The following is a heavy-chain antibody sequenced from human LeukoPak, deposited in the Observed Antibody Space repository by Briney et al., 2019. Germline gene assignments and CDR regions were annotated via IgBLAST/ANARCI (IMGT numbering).Heavy chain of an antibody. CDR2: ISYDGSNK. Sequence: GGSLRLSCAASAFTFSSNWMGWVRQAPGKGLEWVAVISYDGSNKYYADSVKGRFTISRDNSKNTLYLQMNSLRAEDTAVYYCAKEHITIFGVVTTRYYYGMDVWGQGTTVTVSS. D-gene: IGHD3-3*01. V-gene: IGHV3-30*18. J-gene: IGHJ6*02. CDR1: AFTFSSNW. CDR3: AKEHITIFGVVTTRYYYGMDV.